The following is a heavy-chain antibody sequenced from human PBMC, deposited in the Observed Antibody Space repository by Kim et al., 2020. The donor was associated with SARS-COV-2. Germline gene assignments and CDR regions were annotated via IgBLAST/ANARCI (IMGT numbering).Heavy chain of an antibody. J-gene: IGHJ5*02. CDR2: INYSGSI. V-gene: IGHV4-39*01. Sequence: SETLSLTCSVSGGSINSNNFFWAWIRQPPGRGLEWIGNINYSGSIFYNPSLKGRVTLSVDTSKNQFSLKVTSVTAADTALYYCARQPRRYGGLYFWSDLWGQGTLAT. D-gene: IGHD3-16*01. CDR3: ARQPRRYGGLYFWSDL. CDR1: GGSINSNNFF.